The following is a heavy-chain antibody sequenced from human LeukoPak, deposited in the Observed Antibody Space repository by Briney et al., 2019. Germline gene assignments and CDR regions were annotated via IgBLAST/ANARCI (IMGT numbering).Heavy chain of an antibody. CDR3: ARLVDVGNYYDSSGYLTPFNY. V-gene: IGHV4-38-2*02. CDR2: IYYSGST. Sequence: SETLSLTCTVSGYSISSGYYWGWIRQPPGKELEWIGSIYYSGSTYYNPSLKSRVTISVDTSKNQFSLKLSSVTAADTAVYYCARLVDVGNYYDSSGYLTPFNYWGQGTLVTVSS. D-gene: IGHD3-22*01. CDR1: GYSISSGYY. J-gene: IGHJ4*02.